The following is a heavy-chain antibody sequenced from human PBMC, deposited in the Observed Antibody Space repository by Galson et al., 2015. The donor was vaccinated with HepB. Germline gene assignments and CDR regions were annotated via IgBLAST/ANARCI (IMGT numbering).Heavy chain of an antibody. Sequence: SLRLSCAASGFTFSDYTIHWVRLAPGKGLEFIAAISGGGVNTFYADSVRGRFTISRDNSKNTIFLQMTNLGTDDAAVYYCVKPSGFYYGSGSFENWGQGTLVTVSS. J-gene: IGHJ4*02. D-gene: IGHD3-10*01. V-gene: IGHV3-64D*06. CDR3: VKPSGFYYGSGSFEN. CDR2: ISGGGVNT. CDR1: GFTFSDYT.